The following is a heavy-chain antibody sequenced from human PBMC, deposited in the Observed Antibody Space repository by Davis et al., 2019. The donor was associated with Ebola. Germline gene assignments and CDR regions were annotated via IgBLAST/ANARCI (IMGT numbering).Heavy chain of an antibody. Sequence: PGGSLRLSCAASGFIFSSYAMSWVRQAPGKGLEWVSSISVCSITYHADSVKGRFTISRDNSKNTLYLQMNSLRAEDTAVYYCAKVHPPTTVTTGWFDPWGQGALVTVSS. CDR2: ISVCSIT. J-gene: IGHJ5*02. V-gene: IGHV3-23*01. CDR1: GFIFSSYA. D-gene: IGHD4-17*01. CDR3: AKVHPPTTVTTGWFDP.